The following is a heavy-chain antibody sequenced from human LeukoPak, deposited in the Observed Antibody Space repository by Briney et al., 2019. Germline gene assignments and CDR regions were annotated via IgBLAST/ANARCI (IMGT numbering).Heavy chain of an antibody. Sequence: ASVKVSCKASGGTFSSYAISWVRQAPGQGLEWMGWMNPNSGNTGYAQKFQGRVTMTRNTSISTAYMELSSLRSEDTAVYYCARGGSYYSAPYYYYGMDVWGQGTTVTVSS. J-gene: IGHJ6*02. V-gene: IGHV1-8*02. CDR1: GGTFSSYA. CDR3: ARGGSYYSAPYYYYGMDV. D-gene: IGHD3-10*01. CDR2: MNPNSGNT.